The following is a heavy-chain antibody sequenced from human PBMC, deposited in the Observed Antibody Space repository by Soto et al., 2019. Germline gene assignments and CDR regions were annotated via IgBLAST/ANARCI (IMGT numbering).Heavy chain of an antibody. D-gene: IGHD1-20*01. CDR2: VHHTVNN. Sequence: SETLSLTCRVSGGSISSYYWSWIRQPPGKGLEWVGYVHHTVNNNYNASLKSRVSISADTSKNQFSLFLSSVTAADTAVYYCARGRSVYNWNAPLHAWSEYWGQGTMVTVSA. CDR1: GGSISSYY. CDR3: ARGRSVYNWNAPLHAWSEY. J-gene: IGHJ4*02. V-gene: IGHV4-59*01.